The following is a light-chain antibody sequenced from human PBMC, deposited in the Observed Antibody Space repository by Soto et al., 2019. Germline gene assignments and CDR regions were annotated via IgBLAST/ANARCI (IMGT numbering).Light chain of an antibody. J-gene: IGLJ1*01. CDR2: DVS. CDR3: CSDTRSGTLI. V-gene: IGLV2-14*01. Sequence: QSVLTQPASVSGSPGQSITISCVGTSSDIGDYNYVSWYQQHPGKVPKVIIYDVSNRPSGVSYRFSATKSGNTASLTISGLQAEDEADYYCCSDTRSGTLIFGTGTKVTVL. CDR1: SSDIGDYNY.